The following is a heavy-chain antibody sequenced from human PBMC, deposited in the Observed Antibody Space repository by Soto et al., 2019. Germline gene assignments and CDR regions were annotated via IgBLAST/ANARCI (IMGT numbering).Heavy chain of an antibody. CDR2: ISFDGSNQ. Sequence: QVQLVESGGGVVQPGRSLRLSCAASGFTFTSYGMHWVRQAPGKGLEWVATISFDGSNQFYTDSVKGRFTISRDSSKNTLDLQMNSLRAEDTAVYYCARATRPGYGGNAYYHGMDVGGQGTTVAVSS. D-gene: IGHD4-17*01. CDR1: GFTFTSYG. V-gene: IGHV3-33*01. CDR3: ARATRPGYGGNAYYHGMDV. J-gene: IGHJ6*02.